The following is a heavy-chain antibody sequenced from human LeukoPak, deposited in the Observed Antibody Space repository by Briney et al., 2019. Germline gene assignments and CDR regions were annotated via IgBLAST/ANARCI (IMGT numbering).Heavy chain of an antibody. Sequence: GGSLRLSCAASGFTFSSYAMSWVRQAPGKGLEWVSAISGSGGSTYYADSVKGRFTISRDNSKNTLYLQMNSLRAEDTAVYYCAKLPHSSSWHGAFDYWGQGTLVPVSS. V-gene: IGHV3-23*01. D-gene: IGHD6-13*01. CDR1: GFTFSSYA. J-gene: IGHJ4*02. CDR3: AKLPHSSSWHGAFDY. CDR2: ISGSGGST.